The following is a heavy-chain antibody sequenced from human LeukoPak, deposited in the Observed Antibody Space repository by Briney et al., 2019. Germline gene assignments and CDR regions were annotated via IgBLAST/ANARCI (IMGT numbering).Heavy chain of an antibody. CDR3: ARDARHRYCSSTSCYRGWFDP. CDR1: RGTFTSHA. CDR2: IIPIFGTA. V-gene: IGHV1-69*01. Sequence: GASVKLSCKASRGTFTSHAISWVRQAPGQGLEWMGGIIPIFGTANYAQKFQGRVTITADESTSTAYMELSSLRSEDTAMYYCARDARHRYCSSTSCYRGWFDPWGQGTLVTVSS. D-gene: IGHD2-2*01. J-gene: IGHJ5*02.